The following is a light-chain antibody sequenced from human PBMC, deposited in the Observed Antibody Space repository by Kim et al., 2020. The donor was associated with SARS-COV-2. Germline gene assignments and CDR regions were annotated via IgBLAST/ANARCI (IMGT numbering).Light chain of an antibody. CDR2: GKN. Sequence: SSELTQDPAVSVALGQTVRITCQGDSLRSYYATWYQQKPGQAPMLVIYGKNNRPSEIPDRFSGSSSGNTASLTITGAQAEDEADYYCNSRESSANHWMFG. V-gene: IGLV3-19*01. CDR1: SLRSYY. CDR3: NSRESSANHWM. J-gene: IGLJ3*02.